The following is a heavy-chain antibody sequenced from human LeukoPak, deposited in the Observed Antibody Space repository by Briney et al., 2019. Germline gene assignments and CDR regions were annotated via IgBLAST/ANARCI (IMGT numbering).Heavy chain of an antibody. Sequence: SETLSLTCTVSGGSISSSSYYWGWIRQPPGKGLEWIGSIYYSGSTYYNPSLKSRVTISVDTSKNQFSLKLSFVTAADTAVYYCARQWSVGFGVVIIGFFDHWGQGTLVTVSS. D-gene: IGHD3-3*01. CDR3: ARQWSVGFGVVIIGFFDH. J-gene: IGHJ4*02. CDR2: IYYSGST. V-gene: IGHV4-39*01. CDR1: GGSISSSSYY.